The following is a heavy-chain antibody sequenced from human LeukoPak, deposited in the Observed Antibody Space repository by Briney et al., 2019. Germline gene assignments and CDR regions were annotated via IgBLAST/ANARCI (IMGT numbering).Heavy chain of an antibody. CDR2: IIPIFGTA. CDR1: GGTFSSYA. D-gene: IGHD2-2*01. J-gene: IGHJ3*02. Sequence: VKVSCKASGGTFSSYAISWVRQAPGQGPEWMGGIIPIFGTANYAQKFQGRVTITTDESTSTAYMELSSLRSEDTAVYYCARDCSSTSCYAHDAFDIWGQGTMVTVSS. CDR3: ARDCSSTSCYAHDAFDI. V-gene: IGHV1-69*13.